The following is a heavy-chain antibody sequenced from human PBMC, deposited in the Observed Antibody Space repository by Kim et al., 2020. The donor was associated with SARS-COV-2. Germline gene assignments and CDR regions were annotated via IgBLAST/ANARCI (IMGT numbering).Heavy chain of an antibody. CDR2: IYYSGST. D-gene: IGHD7-27*01. CDR1: GGSISSSSYY. CDR3: ASMGIPYYYYYYGMDV. Sequence: SETLSLTCTVSGGSISSSSYYWGWIRQPPGKGLEWIGSIYYSGSTYYNPSLKSRVTISVDTSKNQFSLKLSSVTAADTAVYYCASMGIPYYYYYYGMDVWGQGTTVTVSS. V-gene: IGHV4-39*01. J-gene: IGHJ6*02.